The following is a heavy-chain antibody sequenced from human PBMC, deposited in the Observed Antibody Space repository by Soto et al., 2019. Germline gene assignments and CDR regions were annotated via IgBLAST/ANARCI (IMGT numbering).Heavy chain of an antibody. CDR3: ARVTMVIRDSDHFGVDV. CDR2: ISHTGTT. J-gene: IGHJ6*02. V-gene: IGHV4-38-2*02. D-gene: IGHD4-17*01. CDR1: GFPISSPYS. Sequence: SETLSLTCLVSGFPISSPYSWGWIRQPPGKGLEWIGSISHTGTTSYSPSLTSRVSISVDTSKNQASLKLTSVTAADTAVYFCARVTMVIRDSDHFGVDVWGHGTTVTVSS.